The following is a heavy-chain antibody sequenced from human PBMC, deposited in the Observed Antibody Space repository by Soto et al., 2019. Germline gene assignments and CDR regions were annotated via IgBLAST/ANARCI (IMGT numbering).Heavy chain of an antibody. CDR1: GFKFHSYI. CDR2: ISVDGGDQ. Sequence: QVQLVESGGGVVQPAKSLRLSCAASGFKFHSYIMHWVRQAPGKGLEWVALISVDGGDQQYADSVKGRFSISRDQNKDTLSLQMNNLRPEDTAVYYCARGAQFLPAGPVRREAYYGLDVWGQGTTVTVSS. CDR3: ARGAQFLPAGPVRREAYYGLDV. J-gene: IGHJ6*02. D-gene: IGHD2-2*01. V-gene: IGHV3-30*04.